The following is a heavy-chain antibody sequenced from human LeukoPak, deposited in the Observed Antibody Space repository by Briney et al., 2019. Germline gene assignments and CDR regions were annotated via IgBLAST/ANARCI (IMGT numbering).Heavy chain of an antibody. CDR1: GYTLTELS. CDR2: FDPEDGET. D-gene: IGHD5-18*01. Sequence: ASVKVSCRVSGYTLTELSMHWVRQAPGKGLEWMGGFDPEDGETIYAQKFQGRVTMTEDTSTDTAYMELSSLRSEDTAVYYCATRYSYGQTRWFDPWGQGTLVTVSS. V-gene: IGHV1-24*01. CDR3: ATRYSYGQTRWFDP. J-gene: IGHJ5*02.